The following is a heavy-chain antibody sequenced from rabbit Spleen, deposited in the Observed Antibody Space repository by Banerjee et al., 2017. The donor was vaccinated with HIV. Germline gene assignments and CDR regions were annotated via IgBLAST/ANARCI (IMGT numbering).Heavy chain of an antibody. J-gene: IGHJ4*01. CDR3: ARDPNYASGHYIYSF. CDR2: IDPVFGST. CDR1: GFSFSNKA. Sequence: QEQLVESGGGLVKPGASLTLTCKASGFSFSNKAVMCWVRQAPGKGLEWIGYIDPVFGSTSYASWVNGRFTISSHNAQNTLYLQLNSLTAADTATYFCARDPNYASGHYIYSFWGPGTLVTVS. D-gene: IGHD1-1*01. V-gene: IGHV1S47*01.